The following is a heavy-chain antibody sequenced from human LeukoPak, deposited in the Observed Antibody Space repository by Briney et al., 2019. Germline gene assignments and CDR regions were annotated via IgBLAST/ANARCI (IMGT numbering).Heavy chain of an antibody. CDR3: AKDIGNDYGYRYFQH. J-gene: IGHJ1*01. Sequence: GRSLRLSCAASGFTFDEYAMHWVRQAPGKGLEWVSSISYNSGSIAYADSVRGRFTISRDNAKNSLYLQMYSLRAEDTAFYYCAKDIGNDYGYRYFQHWGQGTLVTVSS. CDR1: GFTFDEYA. CDR2: ISYNSGSI. V-gene: IGHV3-9*01. D-gene: IGHD4-17*01.